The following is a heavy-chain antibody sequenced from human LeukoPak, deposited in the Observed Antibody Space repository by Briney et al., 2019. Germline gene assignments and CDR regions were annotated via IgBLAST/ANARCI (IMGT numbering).Heavy chain of an antibody. Sequence: SVKVSCKASGGTFSSYAISWVRQAPGQGLEWMGGITPMFGTANYAQKFQGRVTITAHESSSTAYMELSSLRSEDTAVYYCARDASIYDNSAYYYLWWGQGTLVTVSS. CDR3: ARDASIYDNSAYYYLW. CDR2: ITPMFGTA. V-gene: IGHV1-69*13. D-gene: IGHD3-22*01. CDR1: GGTFSSYA. J-gene: IGHJ4*02.